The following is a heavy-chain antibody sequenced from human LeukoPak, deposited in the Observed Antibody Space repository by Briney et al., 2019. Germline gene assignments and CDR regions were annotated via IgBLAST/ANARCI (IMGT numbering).Heavy chain of an antibody. Sequence: SETLSLTCTVSGGSISSYYWSWIRQPAGKGLEWIGRIYTSGSTNYNPSLKSRVTMSVDTSKNQFSLKLSSVTAADTAVYYCARDRRSGSSSSRWFDPWGQGTLVTVSS. J-gene: IGHJ5*02. D-gene: IGHD6-6*01. CDR1: GGSISSYY. V-gene: IGHV4-4*07. CDR3: ARDRRSGSSSSRWFDP. CDR2: IYTSGST.